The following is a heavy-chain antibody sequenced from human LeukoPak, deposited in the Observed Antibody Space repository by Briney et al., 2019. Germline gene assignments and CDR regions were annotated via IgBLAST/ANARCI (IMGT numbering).Heavy chain of an antibody. V-gene: IGHV3-20*01. CDR3: ARGRRGSGSYRYYYYYMDV. J-gene: IGHJ6*03. CDR1: GFTFSSYG. CDR2: INWNGGST. D-gene: IGHD3-10*01. Sequence: GGSLRLSCAASGFTFSSYGMHWVRQAPGKGLEWVSGINWNGGSTGYADSVKGRFTISRDNAKNSLYLQMNSLRAEDTALYHCARGRRGSGSYRYYYYYMDVWGKGTTVTISS.